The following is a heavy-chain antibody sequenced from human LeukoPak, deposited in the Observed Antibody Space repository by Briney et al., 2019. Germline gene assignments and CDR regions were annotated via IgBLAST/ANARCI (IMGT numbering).Heavy chain of an antibody. Sequence: GGSLRLSCAASGFSFDSYWMTWVRQAPGKGLEWVANIKQDGSEKYYVDSVKGRFTISRDDAKNSLYLQMNSLRAEATAVYYCAREQNSGWSPFDYWGQGALVTVSS. CDR3: AREQNSGWSPFDY. J-gene: IGHJ4*02. CDR2: IKQDGSEK. D-gene: IGHD6-19*01. CDR1: GFSFDSYW. V-gene: IGHV3-7*01.